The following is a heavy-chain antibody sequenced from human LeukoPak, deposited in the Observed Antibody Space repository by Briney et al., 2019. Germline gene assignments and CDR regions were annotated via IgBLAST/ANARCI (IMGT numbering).Heavy chain of an antibody. CDR2: INPSGGST. CDR1: GYTFTSYY. V-gene: IGHV1-46*01. J-gene: IGHJ5*02. CDR3: AREGGTNLDWFDP. Sequence: VASVKVSCKASGYTFTSYYMHWVRQAPGQGLEWMGIINPSGGSTSYAQKFQGRVTMTRDTSTSTVYMELSSRRSEDTAVYYCAREGGTNLDWFDPWGQGTLVTVSS. D-gene: IGHD1-7*01.